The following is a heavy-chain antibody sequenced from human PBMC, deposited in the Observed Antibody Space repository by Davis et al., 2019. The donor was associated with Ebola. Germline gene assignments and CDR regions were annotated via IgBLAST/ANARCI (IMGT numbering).Heavy chain of an antibody. D-gene: IGHD4-17*01. J-gene: IGHJ5*02. Sequence: PGGSLTLSCAASGFTFSNYLMTWVRQAPGKGLVWVSRLNSDGSRTNYADSVKGRFTISRDNAKNTVYLQMNSLRAEDTAVYFCAGVDYGDSWRWFDPWGQGTLVTVSS. CDR2: LNSDGSRT. V-gene: IGHV3-74*01. CDR3: AGVDYGDSWRWFDP. CDR1: GFTFSNYL.